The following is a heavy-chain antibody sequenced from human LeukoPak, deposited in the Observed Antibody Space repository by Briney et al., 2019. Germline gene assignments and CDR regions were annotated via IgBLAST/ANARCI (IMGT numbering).Heavy chain of an antibody. CDR1: GGSISSYY. J-gene: IGHJ3*02. Sequence: SETLSLTCTVSGGSISSYYWSWIRQPPGKGLEWIGYIYYSGSTNYNPSLKSRVTISVDTSKNQFSLKLGSVTAADTAVYYCARGRPRAFDIWGQGTMVTVSS. CDR3: ARGRPRAFDI. CDR2: IYYSGST. V-gene: IGHV4-59*08.